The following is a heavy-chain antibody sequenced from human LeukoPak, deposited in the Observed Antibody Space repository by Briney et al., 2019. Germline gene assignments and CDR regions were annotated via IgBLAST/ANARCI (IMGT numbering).Heavy chain of an antibody. CDR2: ISSSSNYI. J-gene: IGHJ1*01. CDR1: GFTFSTYN. D-gene: IGHD6-13*01. Sequence: GGSLRLSCAASGFTFSTYNMNWVRQAPGKGLEWVSSISSSSNYIYYADSVKGRFTISRDNSKNTLYLQMNSLRAEDTAVYYCAKARRRNSSSWYAPSFQHWGQGTLVTVSS. V-gene: IGHV3-21*04. CDR3: AKARRRNSSSWYAPSFQH.